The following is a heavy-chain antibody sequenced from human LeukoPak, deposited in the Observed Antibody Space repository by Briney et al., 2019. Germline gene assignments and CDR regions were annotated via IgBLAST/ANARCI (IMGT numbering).Heavy chain of an antibody. J-gene: IGHJ4*02. D-gene: IGHD5-18*01. Sequence: PGGSLRLSCAASGFTFSSYWMHWVRQAPGKGLVWVSRINSDGSSTSYADSVKGRFTISRDNAKNMLYLQMNSLRAEDTAVYYCARGGYSYRNPFDYWGQGTLVTVSS. V-gene: IGHV3-74*01. CDR2: INSDGSST. CDR3: ARGGYSYRNPFDY. CDR1: GFTFSSYW.